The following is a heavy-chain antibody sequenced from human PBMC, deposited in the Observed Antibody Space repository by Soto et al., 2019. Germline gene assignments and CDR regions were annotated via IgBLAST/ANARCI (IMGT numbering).Heavy chain of an antibody. CDR2: TYYSGST. J-gene: IGHJ4*02. Sequence: SETLSLTCTVSGDSISFYYWSWIRQSPGKGLEWIGYTYYSGSTNYNPSLKSRVTISVDTSKTHFSLKLSSLTAADTAVYYCERDSAITGTFHNWGQGILVTVSS. CDR3: ERDSAITGTFHN. CDR1: GDSISFYY. V-gene: IGHV4-59*01. D-gene: IGHD1-20*01.